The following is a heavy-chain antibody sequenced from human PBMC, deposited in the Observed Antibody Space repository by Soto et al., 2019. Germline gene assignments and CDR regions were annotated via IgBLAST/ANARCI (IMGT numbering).Heavy chain of an antibody. CDR3: ARLRAYCGGDCYHPTFDY. Sequence: QVQLQESGPGLVKPSQTLSLTCTVSGGSISSGDYYWSWIRQPPGKGLEWIGYIYYSGSTYYNPSLKSRVTISVDTSKNQFSLKLSSVTAADTAVYHCARLRAYCGGDCYHPTFDYWGQGTLVTVSS. V-gene: IGHV4-30-4*01. D-gene: IGHD2-21*02. J-gene: IGHJ4*02. CDR1: GGSISSGDYY. CDR2: IYYSGST.